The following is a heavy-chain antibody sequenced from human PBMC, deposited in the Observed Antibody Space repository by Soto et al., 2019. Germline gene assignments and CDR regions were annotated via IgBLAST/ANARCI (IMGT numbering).Heavy chain of an antibody. CDR1: GGTFSSYA. CDR2: IIPIFGPA. CDR3: ARTGSIAADGYYDYCMDV. D-gene: IGHD6-13*01. Sequence: QVQLGQSGAEVKELGSSVKFSCKASGGTFSSYAISWVRQAPGQRLEWMGGIIPIFGPANYAQKFQGRVTIPAYKTKSTASMELSRLRAADPAVYYCARTGSIAADGYYDYCMDVWGQGATVIVSS. J-gene: IGHJ6*01. V-gene: IGHV1-69*06.